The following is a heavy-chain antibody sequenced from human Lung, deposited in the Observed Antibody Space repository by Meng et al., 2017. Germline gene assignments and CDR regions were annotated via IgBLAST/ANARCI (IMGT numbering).Heavy chain of an antibody. CDR1: GYTFTNYA. Sequence: QVHLVQSGAEGKKPGAAGKGAGKAAGYTFTNYAMHWVRQAPGQGLEWMGWINAGSENTEYSQKFQGRVTLTRDTSATTAYMELRSLKSEDTAIYYCARDIVVTFGELTTLDSWGQGTLVTVSS. J-gene: IGHJ4*02. V-gene: IGHV1-3*01. CDR3: ARDIVVTFGELTTLDS. D-gene: IGHD2-21*01. CDR2: INAGSENT.